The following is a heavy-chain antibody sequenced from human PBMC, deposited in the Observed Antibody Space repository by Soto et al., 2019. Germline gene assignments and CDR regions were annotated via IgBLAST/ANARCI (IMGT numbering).Heavy chain of an antibody. V-gene: IGHV3-30*18. CDR1: GFAFSSYG. J-gene: IGHJ6*02. CDR3: AKGLEVGVLHYGMHV. D-gene: IGHD3-16*01. CDR2: ISHDGNKK. Sequence: QVQVVESGGGVVQPGRSLRLSCVASGFAFSSYGMHWVRQAAGKGLEWVAVISHDGNKKYYADSVKGRFTVSRDNSKNTVFLQMSSLRAEDTAVFYCAKGLEVGVLHYGMHVWGQGTTVTVSS.